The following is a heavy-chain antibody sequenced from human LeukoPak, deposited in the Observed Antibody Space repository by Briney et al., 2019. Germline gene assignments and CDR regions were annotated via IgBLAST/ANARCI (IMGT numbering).Heavy chain of an antibody. Sequence: SETLSVTCTVSGVSISSSTYYWGWIRQPPGKGLEWIGSVSYTGSTYYNPSLKSRVTISVDTSRNQFSLRLSSVTAADTAVYYCAREADNNWGYWGQGTLVTVSS. D-gene: IGHD1-1*01. CDR2: VSYTGST. CDR1: GVSISSSTYY. J-gene: IGHJ4*02. V-gene: IGHV4-39*02. CDR3: AREADNNWGY.